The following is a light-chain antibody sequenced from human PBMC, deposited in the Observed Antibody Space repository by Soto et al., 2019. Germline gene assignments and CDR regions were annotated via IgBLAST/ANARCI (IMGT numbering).Light chain of an antibody. J-gene: IGKJ1*01. Sequence: DIQMTQSPSSLSASVGDRVTITCRPSHSISNYVSWYQQKPGKAPKLLIYLASSLQIGVPSRFGGSGSGTEFTLTISSLQPDDFATYYCQQSHSPPWTFGQGTRV. V-gene: IGKV1-39*01. CDR1: HSISNY. CDR3: QQSHSPPWT. CDR2: LAS.